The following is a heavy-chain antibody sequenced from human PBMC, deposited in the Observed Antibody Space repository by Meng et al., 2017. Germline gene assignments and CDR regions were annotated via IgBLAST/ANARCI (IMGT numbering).Heavy chain of an antibody. CDR2: IYHSGST. V-gene: IGHV4-30-2*01. CDR3: ARDGGSYDSSGYYY. D-gene: IGHD3-22*01. Sequence: QLQLQESGSGLVKPSQTLSLTCAVSGGSISSGGYSWSWIRQTPGKGLEWIGYIYHSGSTYYNPSLKSRVTISVDRSKNQFSLKLSSVTAADTAVYYCARDGGSYDSSGYYYWGQGTLVTVSS. CDR1: GGSISSGGYS. J-gene: IGHJ4*02.